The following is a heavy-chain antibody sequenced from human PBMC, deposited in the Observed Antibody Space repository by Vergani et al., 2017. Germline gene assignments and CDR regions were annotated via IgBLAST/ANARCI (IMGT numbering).Heavy chain of an antibody. D-gene: IGHD1-20*01. J-gene: IGHJ4*02. V-gene: IGHV3-48*02. CDR3: ARDLMGPYNWNDGFDY. CDR1: GFTFSSYA. Sequence: EVQLLESGGGLVQPGGSLRLSCAASGFTFSSYAMSWVRQAPGKGLEWVSYISSSSSTIYYADSVKGRFTISRDNAKNSLYLQMNSLRDEDTAVYYCARDLMGPYNWNDGFDYWGQGTLVTVSS. CDR2: ISSSSSTI.